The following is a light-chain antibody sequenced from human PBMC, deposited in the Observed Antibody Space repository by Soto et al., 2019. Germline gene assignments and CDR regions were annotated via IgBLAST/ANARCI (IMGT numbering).Light chain of an antibody. Sequence: DIQMTQSPSSLSASVGDRVTITCRASQSISSYLNWYQQKPGKAPKLLIYAASSLQSGVPSRFSGSRSGTDFTLTISRLQPEDFANYYCQQSYSTPYTFGQGTKLEI. CDR1: QSISSY. CDR3: QQSYSTPYT. CDR2: AAS. V-gene: IGKV1-39*01. J-gene: IGKJ2*01.